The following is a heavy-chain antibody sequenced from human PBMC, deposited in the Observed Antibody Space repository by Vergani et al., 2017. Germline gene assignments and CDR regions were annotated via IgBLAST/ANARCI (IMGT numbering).Heavy chain of an antibody. J-gene: IGHJ5*02. CDR1: GGTFSSYA. Sequence: QVQLVQSGAEVKKPGSSVKVSCKASGGTFSSYAISWVRQAPGRGREWLGGFDPEDGETIYAQKFQGRGTLTEDTATDTAYMELSSLRSEDTAVYYCAKVPAMVRGPQGVNWFDPWGQGTLVTVSS. CDR2: FDPEDGET. CDR3: AKVPAMVRGPQGVNWFDP. V-gene: IGHV1-24*01. D-gene: IGHD3-10*01.